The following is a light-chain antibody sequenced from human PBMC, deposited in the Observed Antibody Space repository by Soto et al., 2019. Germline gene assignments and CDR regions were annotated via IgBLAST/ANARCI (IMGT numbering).Light chain of an antibody. CDR3: QSYDSSLSASV. J-gene: IGLJ1*01. CDR1: SSNIGTGFD. CDR2: GNT. Sequence: QSVLTQPPSVSRAPGQRVTISCTGSSSNIGTGFDVHWYQQLPGTAPRLLIYGNTNRPSGVPDRFSGSKSGTSASLAITGLQAEDEADYYCQSYDSSLSASVFGSGTKLTVL. V-gene: IGLV1-40*01.